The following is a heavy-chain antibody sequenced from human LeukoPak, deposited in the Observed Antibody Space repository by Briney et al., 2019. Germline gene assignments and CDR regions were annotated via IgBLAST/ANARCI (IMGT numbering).Heavy chain of an antibody. D-gene: IGHD6-19*01. CDR3: ARSHSGWQGHNNWFDP. V-gene: IGHV4-38-2*01. CDR1: GYSISIDKY. CDR2: IYHSGST. J-gene: IGHJ5*02. Sequence: PSETLSLTCEVSGYSISIDKYWGWIRQPPGKGLEWIGNIYHSGSTYYNPSLKSRVSISVDTSKNQFSLKFTSVTAADTAVYYCARSHSGWQGHNNWFDPWGQGTLVTVSS.